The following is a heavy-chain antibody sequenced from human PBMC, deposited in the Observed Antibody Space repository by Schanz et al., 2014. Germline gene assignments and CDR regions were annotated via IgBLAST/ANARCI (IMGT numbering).Heavy chain of an antibody. CDR3: TRDRGALINHNDALDL. J-gene: IGHJ3*01. D-gene: IGHD3-16*01. Sequence: QVQLVESGGGVVQPGTSLRLSCAASGFTFRGHAMHWVRQAPGQGLEKVAVTSTDGTKTYYAASVRGRFTIFRDNSKNTVYLQMNSLRSEDTAVYYCTRDRGALINHNDALDLWGQGTMVSVSS. V-gene: IGHV3-30*04. CDR1: GFTFRGHA. CDR2: TSTDGTKT.